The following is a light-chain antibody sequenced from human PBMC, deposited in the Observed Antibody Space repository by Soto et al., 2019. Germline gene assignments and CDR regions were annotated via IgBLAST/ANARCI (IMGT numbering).Light chain of an antibody. V-gene: IGKV1-39*01. CDR3: QQSYSTPRT. CDR2: AAY. J-gene: IGKJ1*01. Sequence: DIQMTQSPSALSASVGDRVTITCRASQSISSYLTWYQQKPGKAPKLLIYAAYSLQSGVPSKFSGSASGTDFTLPISSLQPEDFATYYCQQSYSTPRTFAQGTKVEIK. CDR1: QSISSY.